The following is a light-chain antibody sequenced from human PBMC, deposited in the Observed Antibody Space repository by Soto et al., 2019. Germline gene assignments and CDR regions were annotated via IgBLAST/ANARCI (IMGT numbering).Light chain of an antibody. CDR2: DAS. CDR1: QSFSSS. J-gene: IGKJ5*01. V-gene: IGKV3-11*01. Sequence: EILLTQSPGTLSLSPGERGTLSCRASQSFSSSLAWYQQKPGQAPRLLIYDASNRATGIPARFSGSGSGTDFTLTISSLEPEDFAVYYCQQYGSSLITFGQGTRLENK. CDR3: QQYGSSLIT.